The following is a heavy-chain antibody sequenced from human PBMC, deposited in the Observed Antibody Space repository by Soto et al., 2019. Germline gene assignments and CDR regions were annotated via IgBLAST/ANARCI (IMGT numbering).Heavy chain of an antibody. CDR2: ISYDGSKK. Sequence: QVQLVESGGGVVQPGRSLRLSCEVSGLTFNRYGFHWVRQAPGKGLEWVAVISYDGSKKYYADSVQGRFTISRDNSKSTLYLQMNSLRGGDTAVYYCTKDLGDYGDYADYWGQGTLVTVSS. CDR3: TKDLGDYGDYADY. CDR1: GLTFNRYG. D-gene: IGHD4-17*01. J-gene: IGHJ4*02. V-gene: IGHV3-30*18.